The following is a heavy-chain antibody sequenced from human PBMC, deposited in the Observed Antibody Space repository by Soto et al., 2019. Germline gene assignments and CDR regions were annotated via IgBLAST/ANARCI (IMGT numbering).Heavy chain of an antibody. CDR1: GGTFSSYA. D-gene: IGHD6-19*01. J-gene: IGHJ6*02. Sequence: QVQLVQSGAEVKKPGSSVKVSCKASGGTFSSYAISWVRQAPGQGLEWMGGIIPIFGTANYAQKFQGRVTITEDESTSTAYMELSSLRSEDTAVYYCARGERGGWGNYYYYGMDVWGQGTTVTVSS. V-gene: IGHV1-69*01. CDR3: ARGERGGWGNYYYYGMDV. CDR2: IIPIFGTA.